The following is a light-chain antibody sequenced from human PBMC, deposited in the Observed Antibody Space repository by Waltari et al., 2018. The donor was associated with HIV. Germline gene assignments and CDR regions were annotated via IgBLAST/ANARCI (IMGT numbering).Light chain of an antibody. Sequence: QSTLTQPASVSGSPGQSVTISCTGISSDIDVYKYFSWYQQHPGKAPKLLIYYVSNRPFGLSHLCSGSKSANTSSLTISGLQAEDEADYYCSSYTTTSTLYVFGTGTKVTV. CDR3: SSYTTTSTLYV. J-gene: IGLJ1*01. CDR1: SSDIDVYKY. V-gene: IGLV2-14*03. CDR2: YVS.